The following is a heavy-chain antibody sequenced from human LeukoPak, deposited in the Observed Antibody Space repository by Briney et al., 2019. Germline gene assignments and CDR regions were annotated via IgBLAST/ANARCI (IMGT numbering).Heavy chain of an antibody. CDR2: ISSSGSTI. D-gene: IGHD3-16*01. CDR3: AREGGGRGEAGIDY. J-gene: IGHJ4*02. CDR1: GFSFSNYE. V-gene: IGHV3-48*03. Sequence: GGSLRLSCAASGFSFSNYELNWVRQAPGKGLEWVSYISSSGSTIYYADSVKGRFSVSRDSAENSLFLQMNSLRAEDTAVYYCAREGGGRGEAGIDYWGQGTLVIFSP.